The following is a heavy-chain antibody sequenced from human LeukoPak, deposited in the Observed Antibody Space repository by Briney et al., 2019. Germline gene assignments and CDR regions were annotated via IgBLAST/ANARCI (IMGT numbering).Heavy chain of an antibody. CDR2: ISYDGSNK. Sequence: GGSLRLSCAASGFTFSSYGMHWVRQAPGKGLEWVAVISYDGSNKYYADSVKGRFTISRDSSKNTLYLQMNSLRAEDTAVYYCAKEGIAVAGPYYFDYWGQGTLVTVSS. D-gene: IGHD6-19*01. CDR3: AKEGIAVAGPYYFDY. CDR1: GFTFSSYG. V-gene: IGHV3-30*18. J-gene: IGHJ4*02.